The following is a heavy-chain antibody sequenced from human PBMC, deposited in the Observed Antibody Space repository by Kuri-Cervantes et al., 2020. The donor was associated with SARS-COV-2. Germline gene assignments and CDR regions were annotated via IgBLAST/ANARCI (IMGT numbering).Heavy chain of an antibody. D-gene: IGHD2-2*01. CDR1: GGSISSSSYY. Sequence: SETLSLTCTVSGGSISSSSYYWGWTRQPPGKGLEWIGSIYYSGSTYYNPSLKSRVTISVDTSKNQFSLKLSSVTAADTAVYYCARLAGYCSSTSCPYYYYGMDVWGQGTTVTVSS. J-gene: IGHJ6*02. V-gene: IGHV4-39*01. CDR3: ARLAGYCSSTSCPYYYYGMDV. CDR2: IYYSGST.